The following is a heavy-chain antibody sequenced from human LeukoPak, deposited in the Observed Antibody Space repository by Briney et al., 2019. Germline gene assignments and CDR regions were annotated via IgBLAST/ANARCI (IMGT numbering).Heavy chain of an antibody. V-gene: IGHV4-34*01. D-gene: IGHD2-15*01. CDR1: GGSFSGYY. Sequence: PSETLSLTCAVYGGSFSGYYWSWIRQPPGKGLEWIGEINHSGSTNSNSSLKSRVTISVDTSKNQFSLKQSSVTAADTAVYYCARVPYCSGGSCNYYYYYGMDVWGQGTTVTVSS. J-gene: IGHJ6*02. CDR2: INHSGST. CDR3: ARVPYCSGGSCNYYYYYGMDV.